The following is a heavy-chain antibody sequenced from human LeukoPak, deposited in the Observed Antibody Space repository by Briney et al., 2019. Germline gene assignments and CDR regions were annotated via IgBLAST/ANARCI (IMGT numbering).Heavy chain of an antibody. V-gene: IGHV3-30*02. D-gene: IGHD3-10*01. CDR2: IRYDGSNK. J-gene: IGHJ4*02. Sequence: GGSLRLSCAASGFTFSSYGMHWVRQAPGKGLEWVAFIRYDGSNKYYADSVKGRFTISRDNSKNTLYLQMNSLRAEDTALYYCAKALYGSGSYYPEFDYWGQGTLVTVSS. CDR1: GFTFSSYG. CDR3: AKALYGSGSYYPEFDY.